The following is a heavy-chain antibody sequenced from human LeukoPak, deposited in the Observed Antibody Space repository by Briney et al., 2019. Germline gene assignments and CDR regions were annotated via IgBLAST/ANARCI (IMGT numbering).Heavy chain of an antibody. V-gene: IGHV1-46*01. CDR1: GYTSTSYY. Sequence: ASVKDSCKASGYTSTSYYMHWVRQAPGQGLEWMGIINPSGGSTSYAQKLQGRVTMTRDKFTSTVYMDLSSLISEDTAVYYCARAPGVVTAPYYYYYYYMDVWGKGTTVTVSS. CDR2: INPSGGST. CDR3: ARAPGVVTAPYYYYYYYMDV. D-gene: IGHD2-21*02. J-gene: IGHJ6*03.